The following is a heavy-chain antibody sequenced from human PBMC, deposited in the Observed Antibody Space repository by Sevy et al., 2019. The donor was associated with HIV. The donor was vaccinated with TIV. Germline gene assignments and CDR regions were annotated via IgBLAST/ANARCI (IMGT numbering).Heavy chain of an antibody. Sequence: GGSLRLSCAASGLTLKNYAMNWVRQAPGKGLEWVSGITGSGGSTYYAVSMRGRFTISSENFKNTLYLQMNRLTAEDTAVYYCAKEVYSSGNYYYDYWGQGTLVTVSS. V-gene: IGHV3-23*01. J-gene: IGHJ4*02. CDR1: GLTLKNYA. CDR3: AKEVYSSGNYYYDY. CDR2: ITGSGGST. D-gene: IGHD6-19*01.